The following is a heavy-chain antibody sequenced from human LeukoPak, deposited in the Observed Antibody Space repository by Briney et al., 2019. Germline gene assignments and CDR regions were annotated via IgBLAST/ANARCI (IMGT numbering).Heavy chain of an antibody. Sequence: GRSLRLSCAASGFTFSSYAMHWVRQAPGKGPEWVAVISYDGSNKYYADSVKGRFTISRDNSKNTLYLQMNSLRAEDTAVYYCATTFGFTAFGGFDSWGQGTLVTVSS. V-gene: IGHV3-30*04. D-gene: IGHD3-3*01. CDR2: ISYDGSNK. CDR1: GFTFSSYA. J-gene: IGHJ4*02. CDR3: ATTFGFTAFGGFDS.